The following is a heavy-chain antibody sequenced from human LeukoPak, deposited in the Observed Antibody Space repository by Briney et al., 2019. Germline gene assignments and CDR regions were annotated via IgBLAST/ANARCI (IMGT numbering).Heavy chain of an antibody. CDR1: GGSISSYY. V-gene: IGHV4-59*12. J-gene: IGHJ5*02. CDR2: IYYSGST. Sequence: SETLSLTCTVSGGSISSYYWNWIRQPPGKGLEWIGYIYYSGSTNYNPSLKSRVTISVDRSKNQFSLKLSSVTAADTAVYYCARGGTWFDPWGQGTLVTVSS. CDR3: ARGGTWFDP. D-gene: IGHD3-16*01.